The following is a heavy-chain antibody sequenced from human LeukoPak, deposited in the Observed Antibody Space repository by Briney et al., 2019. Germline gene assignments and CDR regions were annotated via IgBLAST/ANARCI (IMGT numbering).Heavy chain of an antibody. CDR2: IKQDGSEK. CDR3: ASRTSGIAVATQRNY. CDR1: GFTFSSYW. J-gene: IGHJ4*02. D-gene: IGHD6-19*01. V-gene: IGHV3-7*01. Sequence: GGSLRLSCAAPGFTFSSYWMSWVRQAPGKGLEWVANIKQDGSEKYYVDSVKGRFTISRDNAKNSLYLQMNSLRAEDTAVYYCASRTSGIAVATQRNYWGQGTLVTVSS.